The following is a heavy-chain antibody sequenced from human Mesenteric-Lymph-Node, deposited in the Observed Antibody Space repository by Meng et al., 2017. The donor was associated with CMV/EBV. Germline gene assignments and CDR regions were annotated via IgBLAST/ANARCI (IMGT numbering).Heavy chain of an antibody. CDR1: GGSFTDDY. CDR2: ISSSSSYI. CDR3: ARLGQQQLGFDY. J-gene: IGHJ4*02. V-gene: IGHV3-21*01. Sequence: GGSLRLSCAVYGGSFTDDYWNSIRQSPGKGLEWVSSISSSSSYIYYADSVKGRFTISRDNAKNSLYLQMNSLRAEDTAVYYCARLGQQQLGFDYWGQGTLVTVSS. D-gene: IGHD6-13*01.